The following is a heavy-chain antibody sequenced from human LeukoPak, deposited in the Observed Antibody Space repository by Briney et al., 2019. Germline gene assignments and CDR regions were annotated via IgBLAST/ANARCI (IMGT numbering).Heavy chain of an antibody. CDR2: IHSTGST. D-gene: IGHD2-2*03. J-gene: IGHJ4*02. CDR1: GGSINNHY. CDR3: ASLGFCTGTRCLEDS. Sequence: SETLSLTCTVSGGSINNHYWSWIRQPPGKGLEWIGYIHSTGSTHYNPSLKSRVTISVDRSENQFSLRVTSVTAADTAVYYCASLGFCTGTRCLEDSWGQGTLVNVAS. V-gene: IGHV4-59*11.